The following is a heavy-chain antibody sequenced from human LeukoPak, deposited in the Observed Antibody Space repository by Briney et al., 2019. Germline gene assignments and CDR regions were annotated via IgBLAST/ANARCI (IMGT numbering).Heavy chain of an antibody. J-gene: IGHJ3*02. Sequence: PSVKASCKASGYTFTSYDINWVRQATGQGLEWMGWMNPNSGNTGYAQKFQGRVTMTRHTSISTAYMELSSLRSEDTAVYYCARGWRFRETLDAFDIWGQGTMVTVSS. CDR2: MNPNSGNT. V-gene: IGHV1-8*01. D-gene: IGHD3-10*01. CDR3: ARGWRFRETLDAFDI. CDR1: GYTFTSYD.